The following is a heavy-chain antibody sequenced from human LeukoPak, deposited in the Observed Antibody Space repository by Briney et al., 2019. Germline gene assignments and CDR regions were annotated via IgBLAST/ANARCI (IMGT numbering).Heavy chain of an antibody. J-gene: IGHJ4*02. CDR1: GYSFTNYW. V-gene: IGHV5-51*01. D-gene: IGHD2-2*01. CDR2: IYPDDSDT. Sequence: GESLKISCEGSGYSFTNYWIGWVRQMPGKGLEWMGIIYPDDSDTRYSPSFQGQVTISADKSIGTAYLQWSSLKASDTAMYYCAIGGDSSTSCYRCFNYWGQGTLVTVSS. CDR3: AIGGDSSTSCYRCFNY.